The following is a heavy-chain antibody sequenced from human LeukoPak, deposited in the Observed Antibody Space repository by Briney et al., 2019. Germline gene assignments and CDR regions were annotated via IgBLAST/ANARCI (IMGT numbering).Heavy chain of an antibody. V-gene: IGHV4-39*01. J-gene: IGHJ4*02. CDR1: GGSISSSSYY. D-gene: IGHD3-10*01. CDR2: IYYSGST. CDR3: ARQGGRAYYYGSGSYGSPYYFDY. Sequence: SETLSLTCTVSGGSISSSSYYWGWIRQPPGKGLEWIGSIYYSGSTYYNPSLKSRVTISVDTSKNQFSLKLSSVTAADTAVYYCARQGGRAYYYGSGSYGSPYYFDYWGQGTLVTVSS.